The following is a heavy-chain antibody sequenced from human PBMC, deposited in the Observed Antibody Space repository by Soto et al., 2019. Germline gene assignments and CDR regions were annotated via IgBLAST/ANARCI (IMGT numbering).Heavy chain of an antibody. CDR2: ISSSGSTI. CDR3: ATQESTIWSAYSYGMDV. CDR1: GFTFSSYE. J-gene: IGHJ6*02. Sequence: EVQLVESGGGLVQPGGSLRLSCAAFGFTFSSYEMNWVRQDPGKGLEWVSYISSSGSTIYDADSVNGRFTISRDNAKNSLYLQMNSLRAEDTAVYYCATQESTIWSAYSYGMDVWGQGTTVTVSS. D-gene: IGHD3-3*01. V-gene: IGHV3-48*03.